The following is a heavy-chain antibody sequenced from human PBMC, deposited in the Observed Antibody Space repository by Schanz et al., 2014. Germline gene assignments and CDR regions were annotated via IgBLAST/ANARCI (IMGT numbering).Heavy chain of an antibody. CDR1: GFTFSSYA. CDR3: TRDRGALINHNDALDL. V-gene: IGHV3-30*04. Sequence: AQLLESGGGLVQPGGSLRLSCAASGFTFSSYAMHWVRQAPGQGLEKVAVTSTDGTKTYYAASVRGRFTISRDNSKNTVYLQMNSLRSEDTAVYYCTRDRGALINHNDALDLWGQGTMXSVSS. CDR2: TSTDGTKT. J-gene: IGHJ3*01. D-gene: IGHD3-16*01.